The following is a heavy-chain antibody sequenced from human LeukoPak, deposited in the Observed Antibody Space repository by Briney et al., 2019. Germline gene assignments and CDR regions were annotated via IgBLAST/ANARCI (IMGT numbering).Heavy chain of an antibody. CDR1: GFTLNEFG. CDR3: ARVRGERRVPAAIFDGMGV. CDR2: IWYDGSNK. D-gene: IGHD2-2*01. V-gene: IGHV3-33*01. J-gene: IGHJ6*02. Sequence: GGSLRLSCAASGFTLNEFGMHWVHQAPGKGLEWVAFIWYDGSNKYYPDSVKGRFTISRDNSQNTLYLQMSSLRAEDTAVYYCARVRGERRVPAAIFDGMGVWGQGTTVTVSS.